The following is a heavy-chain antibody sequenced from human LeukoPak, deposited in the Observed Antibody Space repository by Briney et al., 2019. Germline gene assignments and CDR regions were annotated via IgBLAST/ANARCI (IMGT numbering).Heavy chain of an antibody. CDR3: AGGGEAARSLAY. D-gene: IGHD6-6*01. J-gene: IGHJ4*02. CDR1: GVTSNY. V-gene: IGHV3-66*02. Sequence: GGSLRLSCAASGVTSNYMTWVRQAPGKGLEWVSVIYNGGKTYYADSVKGRFTISRDNSKSTLFVYLQMNSLRTDDTALYYCAGGGEAARSLAYWGQGALVSVSS. CDR2: IYNGGKT.